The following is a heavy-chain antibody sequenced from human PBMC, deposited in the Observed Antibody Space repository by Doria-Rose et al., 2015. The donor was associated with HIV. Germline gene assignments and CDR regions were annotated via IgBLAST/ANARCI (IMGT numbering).Heavy chain of an antibody. V-gene: IGHV1-46*01. J-gene: IGHJ4*02. CDR1: GYTFTSYY. D-gene: IGHD1-26*01. CDR3: ARDSNAKSGTHWDH. Sequence: QVPLVQSGAEVKKPGASVKVSCKASGYTFTSYYIHWVRQAPGQGLAWPGIIAPAGGTAIYAQRFQGRVTMTRDTSTSTVHMELSSLTSEDTAVYYCARDSNAKSGTHWDHWGQGTLVIVSS. CDR2: IAPAGGTA.